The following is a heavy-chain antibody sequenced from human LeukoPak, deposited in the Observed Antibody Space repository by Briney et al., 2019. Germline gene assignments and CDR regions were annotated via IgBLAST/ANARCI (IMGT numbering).Heavy chain of an antibody. V-gene: IGHV3-21*01. Sequence: GGSLRLSCAASGFTFSSYSMNWVRQAPGKGLEWVSSISSSSSYIYYADSVKGRFTISRDDAKNSLYLQMNSLRAEDTAVYYCARALGRWYFDYWGQGTLVTVSS. CDR1: GFTFSSYS. CDR2: ISSSSSYI. D-gene: IGHD6-13*01. CDR3: ARALGRWYFDY. J-gene: IGHJ4*02.